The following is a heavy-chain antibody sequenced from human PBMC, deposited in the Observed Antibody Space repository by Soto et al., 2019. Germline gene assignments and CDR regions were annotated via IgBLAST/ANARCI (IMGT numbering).Heavy chain of an antibody. Sequence: GGSLRLSCAASGFTFSSHCMTWVRQAPGKGLEWVANINQDGSERYYVDSVKGRFTVSRDSAKSSLYLQMNSLRAEDTAVYYCARDCWFSGSGSYCSGAFDIWGQGTMVTVSS. V-gene: IGHV3-7*04. CDR2: INQDGSER. CDR3: ARDCWFSGSGSYCSGAFDI. D-gene: IGHD3-10*01. J-gene: IGHJ3*02. CDR1: GFTFSSHC.